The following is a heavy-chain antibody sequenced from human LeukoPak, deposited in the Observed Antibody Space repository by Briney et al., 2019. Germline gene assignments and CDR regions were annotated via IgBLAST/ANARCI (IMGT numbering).Heavy chain of an antibody. CDR1: DGSISRYY. Sequence: PSETLSLTCTVSDGSISRYYWSWIRQPPGKGLEWIGYIYYSGSTNYNPSLESRVTISVDTSKNQVSLKLSSVTAADTAVYYCARVNYGDYWYFDLWGRGTLVTVSS. CDR3: ARVNYGDYWYFDL. CDR2: IYYSGST. V-gene: IGHV4-59*08. D-gene: IGHD4-17*01. J-gene: IGHJ2*01.